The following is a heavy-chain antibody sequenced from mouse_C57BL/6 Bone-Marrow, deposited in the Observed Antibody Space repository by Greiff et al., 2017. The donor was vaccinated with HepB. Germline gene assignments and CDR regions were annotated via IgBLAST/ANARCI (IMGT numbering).Heavy chain of an antibody. CDR1: GFSLTSYG. CDR2: IWGVGST. CDR3: AIIYYDYDGYYAMYY. D-gene: IGHD2-4*01. V-gene: IGHV2-6*01. J-gene: IGHJ4*01. Sequence: VKLMESGPGLVAPSQSLSITCTVSGFSLTSYGVDWVRQSPGKGLEWLGVIWGVGSTNYNSALKSRLSISKDNSKSQVFLKMNSLQTDDTAMYYCAIIYYDYDGYYAMYYWGQGTPVTASS.